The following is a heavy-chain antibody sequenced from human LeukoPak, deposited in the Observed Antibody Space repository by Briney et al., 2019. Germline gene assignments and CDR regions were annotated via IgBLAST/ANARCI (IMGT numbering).Heavy chain of an antibody. Sequence: ASVTVSCKASGYTFTSYYMHWVRQAPGQGLEWMGIINPSGGSTSYAQKFQGRVTMITDTSTSTAYMELRSLRSDDTAVYYCARDRRIAAAGTRNMDVWGKGTTVTVSS. CDR2: INPSGGST. CDR3: ARDRRIAAAGTRNMDV. D-gene: IGHD6-13*01. CDR1: GYTFTSYY. V-gene: IGHV1-46*01. J-gene: IGHJ6*03.